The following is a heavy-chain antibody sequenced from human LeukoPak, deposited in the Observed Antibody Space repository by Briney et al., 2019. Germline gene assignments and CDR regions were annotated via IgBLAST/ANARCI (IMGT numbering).Heavy chain of an antibody. CDR2: ISSSSSYI. CDR1: GFTFSSYA. D-gene: IGHD6-13*01. V-gene: IGHV3-21*01. CDR3: AFSIAAAHFDY. J-gene: IGHJ4*02. Sequence: GGSLRLSCAASGFTFSSYAMNWVRQAPGKGLEWVSSISSSSSYIYYADSVKGRFTISRDNAKNSLYLQMNSLRAEDTAVYYCAFSIAAAHFDYWGQGTLVTVSS.